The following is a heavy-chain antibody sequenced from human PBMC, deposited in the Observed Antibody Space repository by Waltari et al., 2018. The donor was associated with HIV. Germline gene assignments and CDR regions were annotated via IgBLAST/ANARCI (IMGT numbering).Heavy chain of an antibody. CDR2: ISHSGST. V-gene: IGHV4-34*01. J-gene: IGHJ5*02. Sequence: QVQLQQWGAGLLRPSETLSLTCAVYGGSFSGFYWSWLRQPPGQGLEWIGEISHSGSTEYNPSFKSRVTISMDASKRQFSLKVTSVTAADAALYYCARGDFADLVDYYGDYVRPHNWFDPWGQGTLVTVSS. CDR3: ARGDFADLVDYYGDYVRPHNWFDP. CDR1: GGSFSGFY. D-gene: IGHD4-17*01.